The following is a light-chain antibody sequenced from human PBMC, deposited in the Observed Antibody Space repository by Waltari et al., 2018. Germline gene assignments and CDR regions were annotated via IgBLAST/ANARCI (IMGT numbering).Light chain of an antibody. V-gene: IGKV3D-15*01. CDR3: QQYDYWPWT. Sequence: IVMTQSPAPLSLSPGESATLSCRASQSVSSNFAWFQQKPGQPPRLLIYGTSSRATGIPARFTGSGSGTEFSLTISSLQPEDFATYYCQQYDYWPWTFGQGTRVETK. J-gene: IGKJ1*01. CDR2: GTS. CDR1: QSVSSN.